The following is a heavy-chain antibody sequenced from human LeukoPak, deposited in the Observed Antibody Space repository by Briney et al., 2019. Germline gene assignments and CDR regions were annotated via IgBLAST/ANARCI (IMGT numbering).Heavy chain of an antibody. J-gene: IGHJ4*02. CDR1: GFTFSTYA. V-gene: IGHV3-23*01. CDR3: AXKSLEGVLLTGXXX. D-gene: IGHD3-10*01. CDR2: ISGSGDSA. Sequence: PGGSLRLSCAASGFTFSTYAMSWVRQAPGKGLNWVSSISGSGDSAYYADSVKGRFTISRDNSKNTLFLQMNSLRAEDTAVYYCAXKSLEGVLLTGXXXWGQGXLXIVSS.